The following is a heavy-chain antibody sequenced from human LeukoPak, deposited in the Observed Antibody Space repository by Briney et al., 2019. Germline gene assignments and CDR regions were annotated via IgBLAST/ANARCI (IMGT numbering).Heavy chain of an antibody. CDR1: GYTFTSYD. Sequence: ASVKVSCKASGYTFTSYDINWVRQATGQGLEWMGWMNPNSGNTGYAQKFQGRVTMTRNTSISTAYMELSSLRSEDTAVYYCARGPRGLKVRGVILYYFDYWGQGTLVTVSS. V-gene: IGHV1-8*01. CDR2: MNPNSGNT. J-gene: IGHJ4*02. D-gene: IGHD3-10*01. CDR3: ARGPRGLKVRGVILYYFDY.